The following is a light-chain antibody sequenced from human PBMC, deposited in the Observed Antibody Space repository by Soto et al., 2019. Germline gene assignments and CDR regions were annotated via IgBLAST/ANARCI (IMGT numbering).Light chain of an antibody. J-gene: IGLJ1*01. CDR2: DVT. CDR3: ISYTSSDTYV. V-gene: IGLV2-14*01. Sequence: QSALTQPASVSGSPGQSITISCTGTSADVGGYKYVSWLQQHPGKVPKLLIYDVTSRPSGVSNRFSGSKSGNTASLIISGLQAEDEADYYCISYTSSDTYVFGTGPKVTVL. CDR1: SADVGGYKY.